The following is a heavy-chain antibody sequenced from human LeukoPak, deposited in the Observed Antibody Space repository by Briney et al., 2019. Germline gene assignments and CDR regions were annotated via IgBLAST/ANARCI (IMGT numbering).Heavy chain of an antibody. V-gene: IGHV3-23*01. CDR3: AKDAGTYYYDSSGYFDY. Sequence: HTGGSLRLSCAASGFTFSSYAMSWVRQAPGKGLEWVSAISGSGGSTYYADSVKGRFTISRDNSKNTLYLQMNSLRAEDTAVYYCAKDAGTYYYDSSGYFDYWGQGTLVTVSS. CDR2: ISGSGGST. CDR1: GFTFSSYA. J-gene: IGHJ4*02. D-gene: IGHD3-22*01.